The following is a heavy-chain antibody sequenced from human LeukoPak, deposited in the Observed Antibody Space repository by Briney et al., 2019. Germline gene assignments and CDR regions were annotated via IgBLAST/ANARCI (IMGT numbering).Heavy chain of an antibody. CDR3: AKGVWMGAHDAFDI. V-gene: IGHV3-23*01. D-gene: IGHD1-26*01. CDR1: GFTFRSYA. CDR2: VTGGGGTT. Sequence: GGSLRLSCAASGFTFRSYAMSWVRQAPGKGLEWVSTVTGGGGTTYYADSVKGRFTISRDNSKNTVYLQLNSLRAEDTAVYYCAKGVWMGAHDAFDIWGQGTMVTVSS. J-gene: IGHJ3*02.